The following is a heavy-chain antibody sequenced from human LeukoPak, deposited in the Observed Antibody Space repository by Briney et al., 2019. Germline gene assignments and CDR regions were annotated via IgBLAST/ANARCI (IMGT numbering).Heavy chain of an antibody. D-gene: IGHD2-21*01. CDR1: GGSISSGDYY. CDR3: ARVHTGVKAFDI. J-gene: IGHJ3*02. V-gene: IGHV4-30-4*08. CDR2: IYYSGST. Sequence: SQTLSLTCTVSGGSISSGDYYWSWIRQAPGKGLEWIGYIYYSGSTYYNPSLKSRVTISVDTSKNQFSLKLSSVTAADTAVYYCARVHTGVKAFDIWGQGTMVTVSS.